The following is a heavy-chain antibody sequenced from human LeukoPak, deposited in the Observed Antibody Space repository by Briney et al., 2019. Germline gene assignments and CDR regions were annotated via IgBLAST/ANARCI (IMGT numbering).Heavy chain of an antibody. V-gene: IGHV3-30*18. CDR3: AKDHDSSGYFDY. J-gene: IGHJ4*02. CDR2: ISYDGSNK. CDR1: GFTFSSYG. Sequence: GGSLRLSCAASGFTFSSYGMHWVRQAPGKGLEWVAVISYDGSNKYYADSVKGRFTISRDNSKNTLYLQMNSLRAEGTVVYYCAKDHDSSGYFDYWGRETWSPSPQ. D-gene: IGHD3-22*01.